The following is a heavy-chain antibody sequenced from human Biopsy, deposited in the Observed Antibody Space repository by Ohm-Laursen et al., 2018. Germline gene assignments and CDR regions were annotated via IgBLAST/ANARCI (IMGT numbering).Heavy chain of an antibody. CDR3: ARTPRDSFWSGSYKRGLWFDP. J-gene: IGHJ5*02. V-gene: IGHV4-4*07. CDR1: SGLISNYY. CDR2: LYTSGDT. Sequence: GTLSLTCTVSSGLISNYYWSWIRQPAGKGLEWIGRLYTSGDTNYNPSLKSRVTISKDTSKNQFSLQVNSVTAADTAVYYCARTPRDSFWSGSYKRGLWFDPRGQGTLVIVSS. D-gene: IGHD3-3*01.